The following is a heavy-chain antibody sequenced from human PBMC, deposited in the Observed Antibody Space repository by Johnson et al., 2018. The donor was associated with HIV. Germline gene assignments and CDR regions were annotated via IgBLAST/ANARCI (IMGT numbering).Heavy chain of an antibody. CDR1: GFTFSSYG. D-gene: IGHD3-10*01. CDR3: ARGRIYGAFAFDI. CDR2: IKQDGSAK. J-gene: IGHJ3*02. Sequence: VQLVESGGGVVQPGRSLRLSCAASGFTFSSYGMHWVRQAPGKGLEWVAVIKQDGSAKYYVDSVKGRFTISRDNAKNSLYLQMNSLRAEDTAVYYCARGRIYGAFAFDIWGQGTMVTVSS. V-gene: IGHV3-7*03.